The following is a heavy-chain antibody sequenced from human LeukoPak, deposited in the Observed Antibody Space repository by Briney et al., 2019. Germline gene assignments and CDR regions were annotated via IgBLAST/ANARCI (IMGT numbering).Heavy chain of an antibody. CDR2: ISSSSTI. CDR3: ARGFGIAARPDWFDP. CDR1: GFTFSTYS. Sequence: GGSLRLSCAASGFTFSTYSMHWVRQAPGKGLEWVSYISSSSTIYYADSVKGRFTISRDNAKNSLYLQMNSLRAEDTAVYYCARGFGIAARPDWFDPWGQGTLVTVSS. D-gene: IGHD6-6*01. V-gene: IGHV3-48*01. J-gene: IGHJ5*02.